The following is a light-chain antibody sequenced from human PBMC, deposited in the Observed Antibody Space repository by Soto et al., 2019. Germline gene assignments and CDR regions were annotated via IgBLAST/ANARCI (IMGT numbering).Light chain of an antibody. V-gene: IGKV3-11*01. CDR3: QQRGAWPPFT. CDR1: QIFITF. J-gene: IGKJ3*01. Sequence: EIVLTQSPATLSLSPGERAILCCSASQIFITFLSFFQQKPGQPPRLLIYNASNRTTGIPASFSGSGSGTDFTLTISGLEPEDFRVYYCQQRGAWPPFTFGQGTKWIS. CDR2: NAS.